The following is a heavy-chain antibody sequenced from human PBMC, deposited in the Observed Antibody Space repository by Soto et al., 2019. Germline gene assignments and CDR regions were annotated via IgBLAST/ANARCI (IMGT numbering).Heavy chain of an antibody. Sequence: SETLSLTCAVYGGSFSGYYWSWIRQPPGKGLEWIGEINHSGSTNYNPSLKSRVTISVDTSKNQFSLKLSSVTAADTAVYYCARGRLAVAKIGPYNWFDPWGQGTLVTV. CDR2: INHSGST. CDR3: ARGRLAVAKIGPYNWFDP. D-gene: IGHD5-12*01. V-gene: IGHV4-34*01. J-gene: IGHJ5*02. CDR1: GGSFSGYY.